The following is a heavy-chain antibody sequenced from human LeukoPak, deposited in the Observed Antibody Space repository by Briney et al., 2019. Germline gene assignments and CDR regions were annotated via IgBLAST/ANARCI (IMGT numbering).Heavy chain of an antibody. CDR1: GGTFSSYG. CDR3: ARGHHFSDLYYYGSGSYYTRFDS. V-gene: IGHV1-18*01. CDR2: ISAYNGNT. J-gene: IGHJ4*02. D-gene: IGHD3-10*01. Sequence: ASVKVSCKASGGTFSSYGISWVRQAPGQGLEWMGWISAYNGNTNYAQKFQGRVTMTTDTSTSTAHMELRSLRSDDTAVYYCARGHHFSDLYYYGSGSYYTRFDSWGQGTLVTVSS.